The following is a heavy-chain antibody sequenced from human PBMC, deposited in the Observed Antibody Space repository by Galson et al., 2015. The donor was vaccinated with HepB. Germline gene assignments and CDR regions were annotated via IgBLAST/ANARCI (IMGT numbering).Heavy chain of an antibody. CDR1: GFTFSSYW. CDR3: ARVFERVTMVRGGRGFDY. D-gene: IGHD3-10*01. J-gene: IGHJ4*02. Sequence: SLRLSCAASGFTFSSYWMSWVRQAPGKGLEWVANIKQDGSEKYYVDSVKGRFTISRDNARNSLYLQMNSLRAEDTAVYYCARVFERVTMVRGGRGFDYWGQGTLVTVSS. V-gene: IGHV3-7*03. CDR2: IKQDGSEK.